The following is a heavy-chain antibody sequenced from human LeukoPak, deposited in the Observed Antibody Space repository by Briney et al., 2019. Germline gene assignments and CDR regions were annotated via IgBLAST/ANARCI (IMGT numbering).Heavy chain of an antibody. J-gene: IGHJ6*03. V-gene: IGHV3-7*01. CDR1: GFTFSSYW. CDR2: IKQDGSER. D-gene: IGHD3-16*01. Sequence: GGSLSLSFAASGFTFSSYWMSWVRQAPGKGLEWVANIKQDGSERYYVDSVKGRFTISRDNAKNSLYLQMNSLRAEDTAVYYCARDLGYYYYMDVWGKGTTVTVSS. CDR3: ARDLGYYYYMDV.